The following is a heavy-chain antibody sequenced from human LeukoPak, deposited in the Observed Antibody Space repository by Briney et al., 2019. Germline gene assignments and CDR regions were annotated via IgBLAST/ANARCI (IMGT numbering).Heavy chain of an antibody. CDR2: IYYSGST. CDR1: GGSISSGGYY. J-gene: IGHJ4*02. V-gene: IGHV4-31*03. D-gene: IGHD4-17*01. CDR3: ARETTVTDRAFDY. Sequence: SQTLSLTCTVPGGSISSGGYYWSWIRQHPGKGLEWIGYIYYSGSTYYNPSLKSRVTISVDTSKNQFSLKLSPVTAADTAVYYCARETTVTDRAFDYWGQGTLVTVSS.